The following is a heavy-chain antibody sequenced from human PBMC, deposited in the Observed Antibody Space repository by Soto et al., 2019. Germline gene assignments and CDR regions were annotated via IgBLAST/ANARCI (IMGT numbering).Heavy chain of an antibody. D-gene: IGHD1-26*01. Sequence: ESGGGVVQPGRSLRLSCAASGFTFSSYGMHWVRQAPGKGLEWVAVISYDGSNKYYADSVKGRFTISRDNSKNTLYLQMNSLTAEDTAVYYCAKGEDSWGQGTLVTVSS. CDR2: ISYDGSNK. CDR1: GFTFSSYG. J-gene: IGHJ5*02. V-gene: IGHV3-30*18. CDR3: AKGEDS.